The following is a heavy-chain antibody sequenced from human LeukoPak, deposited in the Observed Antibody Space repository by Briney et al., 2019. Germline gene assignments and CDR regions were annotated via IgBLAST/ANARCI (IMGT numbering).Heavy chain of an antibody. J-gene: IGHJ6*02. D-gene: IGHD6-13*01. CDR2: ISGSGGST. V-gene: IGHV3-23*01. CDR3: AKDGYSSSWYLHYYYYGMDV. Sequence: GGPLRLSCAASGFTFSSYAMSWVRQAPGKGLEWVSAISGSGGSTYYADSVKGRFTISRDNSKNTLYLQMNSLRAEDTAVYYCAKDGYSSSWYLHYYYYGMDVWGQGTTVTVSS. CDR1: GFTFSSYA.